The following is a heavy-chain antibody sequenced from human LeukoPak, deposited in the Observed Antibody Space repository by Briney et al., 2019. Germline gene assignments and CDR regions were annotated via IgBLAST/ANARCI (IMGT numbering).Heavy chain of an antibody. CDR2: ISPSGST. V-gene: IGHV4-61*02. CDR3: ARHSGSGSYHSPFGN. D-gene: IGHD3-10*01. Sequence: SETLSLTCTVSGGSINGGNYYWTWLRQPAGKGLEWIGRISPSGSTNHNPSLTSRVTISVDTSKNQFSLELTSVTAADTAVYYCARHSGSGSYHSPFGNWGQGTLVTVSS. CDR1: GGSINGGNYY. J-gene: IGHJ4*02.